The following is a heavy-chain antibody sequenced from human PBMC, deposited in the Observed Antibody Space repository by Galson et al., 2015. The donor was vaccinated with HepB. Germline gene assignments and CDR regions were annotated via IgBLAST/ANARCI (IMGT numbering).Heavy chain of an antibody. J-gene: IGHJ4*02. Sequence: SLRLSCAASGFTFSSYSMNWVRQAPGKGLEWVSSISSSSSYIYYADSVKGRFTTSRDNAKNSLYLQMNSLRAEDTAVYYRAKRYYDFWSGYLDPYFDYWGQGTLVTVSS. CDR3: AKRYYDFWSGYLDPYFDY. CDR1: GFTFSSYS. V-gene: IGHV3-21*01. D-gene: IGHD3-3*01. CDR2: ISSSSSYI.